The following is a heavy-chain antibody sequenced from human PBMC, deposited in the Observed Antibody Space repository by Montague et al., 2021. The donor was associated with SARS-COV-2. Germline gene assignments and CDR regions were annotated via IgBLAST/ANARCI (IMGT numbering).Heavy chain of an antibody. D-gene: IGHD3-3*01. J-gene: IGHJ5*02. CDR1: GFTFSSYA. Sequence: FLRLSCAASGFTFSSYAMSWVRQAPGKGLEWVSVISGSGGSTYYADSVKGRFTISRDNSKNTLYLQMNSLRAEDTAVYYCAKDPRWDFWSGYCFDPWGQGTLVTVSS. CDR2: ISGSGGST. CDR3: AKDPRWDFWSGYCFDP. V-gene: IGHV3-23*01.